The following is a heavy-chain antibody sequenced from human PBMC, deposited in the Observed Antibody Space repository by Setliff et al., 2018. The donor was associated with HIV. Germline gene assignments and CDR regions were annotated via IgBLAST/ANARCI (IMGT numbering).Heavy chain of an antibody. Sequence: KPSETLSLTCAFYGASFTDYYWNWIRQPPGKGLEWIGEIHHPGHINYNPSFKSRVTMSLDMSTNQFSLKMASMTAADSAVYYCARFDVTPMTTRDYWGQGTQVTVSS. CDR1: GASFTDYY. D-gene: IGHD4-4*01. J-gene: IGHJ4*02. CDR3: ARFDVTPMTTRDY. V-gene: IGHV4-34*01. CDR2: IHHPGHI.